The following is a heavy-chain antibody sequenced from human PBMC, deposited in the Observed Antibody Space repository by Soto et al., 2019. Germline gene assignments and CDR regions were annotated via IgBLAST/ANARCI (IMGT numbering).Heavy chain of an antibody. CDR2: INYSGNT. J-gene: IGHJ6*03. CDR1: GGSISGSSYY. D-gene: IGHD6-13*01. V-gene: IGHV4-39*07. CDR3: ARNLGPGYSSSWYGYYMDV. Sequence: SETLSLTCIVSGGSISGSSYYWGWIRQPPGKGLQWIGSINYSGNTNYNPSLKSRVTISVDTSKNQFSLKLSSVTAADTAVYYCARNLGPGYSSSWYGYYMDVWGKGTTVT.